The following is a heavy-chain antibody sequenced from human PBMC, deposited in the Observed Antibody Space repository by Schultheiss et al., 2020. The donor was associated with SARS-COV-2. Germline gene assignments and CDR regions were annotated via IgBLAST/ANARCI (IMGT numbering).Heavy chain of an antibody. CDR2: ISTTTSYV. J-gene: IGHJ4*02. V-gene: IGHV3-21*04. Sequence: GGSLRLSCAASGFSFSSYRMNWVRQAPGKGLEWVSSISTTTSYVNYADSVKGRFTISRDNSKNTLYLQMNSLRAEDTAVYYCAKGRRGQWLYLDYWGQGTLVTVSS. CDR3: AKGRRGQWLYLDY. CDR1: GFSFSSYR. D-gene: IGHD6-19*01.